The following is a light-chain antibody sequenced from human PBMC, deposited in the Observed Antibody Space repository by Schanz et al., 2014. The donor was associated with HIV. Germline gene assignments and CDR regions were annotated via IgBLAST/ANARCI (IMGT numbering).Light chain of an antibody. Sequence: QSALTQPASVSGSPGQSITISCSGTSSDVGAYNYPSWPQQHPGRAPRLLIYGVNGRPSGISDRFSGSKSGTAASLTISGLQPEDEADYFCSSYTDRRTVVFGGGTKLTVL. CDR1: SSDVGAYNY. V-gene: IGLV2-14*03. J-gene: IGLJ3*02. CDR2: GVN. CDR3: SSYTDRRTVV.